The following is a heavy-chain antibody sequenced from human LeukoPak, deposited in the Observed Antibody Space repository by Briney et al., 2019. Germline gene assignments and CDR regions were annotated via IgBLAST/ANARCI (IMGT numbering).Heavy chain of an antibody. CDR1: GVSIRSGSYY. CDR2: IYTSGST. V-gene: IGHV4-61*02. J-gene: IGHJ4*02. Sequence: SQTLSLTCNVSGVSIRSGSYYWSWIRQPAGKGLEWIGRIYTSGSTNYNPSLKSRVTMSVDTSKNQFSLKLSSVTAADTAVYYCARSGAPWGFDYWGQGTLVTVSS. CDR3: ARSGAPWGFDY. D-gene: IGHD3-16*01.